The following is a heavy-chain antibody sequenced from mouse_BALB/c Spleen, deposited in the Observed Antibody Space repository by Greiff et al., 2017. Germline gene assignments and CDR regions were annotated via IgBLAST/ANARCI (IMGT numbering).Heavy chain of an antibody. CDR2: IWGDGST. V-gene: IGHV2-6-7*01. J-gene: IGHJ4*01. D-gene: IGHD4-1*01. CDR1: GFSLTGYG. CDR3: ARSGWDVNYAMDY. Sequence: VQLKESGPGLVAPSQSLSITCTVSGFSLTGYGVNWVRQPPGKGLEWLGMIWGDGSTDYNSALKSRLSISKDNSKSQVFLKMNSLQTDDTARYYCARSGWDVNYAMDYWGQGTSVTVSS.